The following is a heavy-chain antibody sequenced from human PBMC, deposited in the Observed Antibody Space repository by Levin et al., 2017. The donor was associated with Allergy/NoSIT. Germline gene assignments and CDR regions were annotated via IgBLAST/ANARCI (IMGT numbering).Heavy chain of an antibody. CDR2: IYTSGST. J-gene: IGHJ5*02. CDR3: ARDPRGPKGGWFDP. D-gene: IGHD3-10*01. Sequence: SETLSLTCTVSGGSISSGSYYWSWIRQPAGTGLEWIGRIYTSGSTNYNPSLKSRVTISVDTSKNQFSLKLSSVTAADTAVYYCARDPRGPKGGWFDPWGQGTLVTVSS. CDR1: GGSISSGSYY. V-gene: IGHV4-61*02.